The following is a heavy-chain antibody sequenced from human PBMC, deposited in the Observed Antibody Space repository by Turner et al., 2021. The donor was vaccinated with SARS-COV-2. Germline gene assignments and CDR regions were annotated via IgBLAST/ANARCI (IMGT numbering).Heavy chain of an antibody. D-gene: IGHD2-2*02. CDR1: VYTFTSYA. J-gene: IGHJ4*02. CDR3: ARDVGYCSSTSCYTGSHFDY. CDR2: INAGNGKT. V-gene: IGHV1-3*01. Sequence: QVQLVQSGAEVKKPGASVKVSCTASVYTFTSYAMRWVRQAPGQRLEWMGWINAGNGKTKYSQKFQGRVTITRDTSASTAYMELSSLRSEDTAVYYCARDVGYCSSTSCYTGSHFDYWGQGTLVTVSS.